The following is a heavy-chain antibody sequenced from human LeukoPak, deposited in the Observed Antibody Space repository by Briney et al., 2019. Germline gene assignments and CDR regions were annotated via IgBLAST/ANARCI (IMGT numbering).Heavy chain of an antibody. CDR1: GGTFSSYA. V-gene: IGHV1-18*01. D-gene: IGHD6-19*01. CDR3: ARVREDEMGYSSGWYGY. CDR2: ISAYNGNT. J-gene: IGHJ4*02. Sequence: GASVKVSCKASGGTFSSYAISWVRQAPGQGLEWMGWISAYNGNTNYAQKLQGRVTMTTDTSTSTAYMELRSLRSDDTAVYYCARVREDEMGYSSGWYGYWGQGTLVTVSS.